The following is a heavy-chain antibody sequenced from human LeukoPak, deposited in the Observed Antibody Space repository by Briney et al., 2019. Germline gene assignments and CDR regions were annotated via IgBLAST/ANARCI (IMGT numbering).Heavy chain of an antibody. CDR3: AKGSCSSTSCYHYYYYYMDV. D-gene: IGHD2-2*01. J-gene: IGHJ6*03. CDR1: GFTFSSYA. CDR2: ISGSGGST. Sequence: GGSLRLSCAAPGFTFSSYAMSWVRQAPGKGLEWVSAISGSGGSTYYADSVKGRFTISRDNSKNTLYLQMNSLRAEDTAVYYCAKGSCSSTSCYHYYYYYMDVWGKGTTVTVSS. V-gene: IGHV3-23*01.